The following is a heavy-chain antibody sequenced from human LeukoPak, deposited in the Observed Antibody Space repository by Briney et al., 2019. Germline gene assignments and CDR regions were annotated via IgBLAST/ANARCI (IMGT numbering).Heavy chain of an antibody. CDR2: ISGSGGST. J-gene: IGHJ3*02. Sequence: GGSLRLSCAASGFTFSSYAMSWVRQAPGKGLEWVSAISGSGGSTYYADSVKGRFTISRDNSKNTLYLQMNSLRAEDTAVYYCARDYRAYYDFWSGSPRLAFDIWGQGTMVTVSS. CDR1: GFTFSSYA. V-gene: IGHV3-23*01. D-gene: IGHD3-3*01. CDR3: ARDYRAYYDFWSGSPRLAFDI.